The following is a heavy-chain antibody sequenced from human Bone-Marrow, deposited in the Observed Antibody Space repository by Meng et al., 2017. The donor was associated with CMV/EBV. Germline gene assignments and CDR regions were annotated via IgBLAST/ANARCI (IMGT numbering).Heavy chain of an antibody. CDR3: ARGLPAWFGVVSLYYYGMDV. V-gene: IGHV1-8*03. D-gene: IGHD3-3*01. J-gene: IGHJ6*02. CDR1: GYTFTSYD. CDR2: MNPNSGNT. Sequence: ASVKVSCKASGYTFTSYDINWVRQATGQGLEWMGWMNPNSGNTGYAQKFQGRVTITRNTSISTAYMELSSLRSEDTAVYYCARGLPAWFGVVSLYYYGMDVWGQGITVTVSS.